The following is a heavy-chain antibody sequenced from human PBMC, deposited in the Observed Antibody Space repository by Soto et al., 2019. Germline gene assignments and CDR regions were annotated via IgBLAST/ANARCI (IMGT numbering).Heavy chain of an antibody. CDR3: ATRGSGTVTVRDY. CDR2: IDPSDSYT. J-gene: IGHJ4*02. D-gene: IGHD4-4*01. CDR1: GYIFTSYW. V-gene: IGHV5-10-1*01. Sequence: GESLKISCKGSGYIFTSYWMSWVRQMPGKGLEWMGWIDPSDSYTNYSPSFQGHVTISADKSISTAYLQWSSLRASDTAIYYCATRGSGTVTVRDYWGQGTLVTVSS.